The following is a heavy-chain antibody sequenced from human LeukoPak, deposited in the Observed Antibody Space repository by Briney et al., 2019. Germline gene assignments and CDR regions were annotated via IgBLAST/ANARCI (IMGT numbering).Heavy chain of an antibody. CDR2: INHSGST. D-gene: IGHD4-17*01. J-gene: IGHJ5*02. CDR1: GGSFSGYH. Sequence: SETLSLTCAVYGGSFSGYHWSWIRQPPGKRLEWIGEINHSGSTNYNPSLKSRVTISVDTSKNQFSLKLSSVIAADTAVYYCARVVSQYGDYAWIVNWFDPWGQGTLVTVSS. CDR3: ARVVSQYGDYAWIVNWFDP. V-gene: IGHV4-34*01.